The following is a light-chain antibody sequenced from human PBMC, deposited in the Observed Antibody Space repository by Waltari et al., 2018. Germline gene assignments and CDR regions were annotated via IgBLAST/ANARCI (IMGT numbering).Light chain of an antibody. CDR2: GAT. CDR3: QQSYNVPLS. Sequence: DIQLTQSPSSLSASVGDRVTITCRATAVISNYINWYEQKPGKAPILLIYGATNVQSGVPSRFTGSGSGRDFTLSISSLQPEDFATYFCQQSYNVPLSFGGGTKVEI. V-gene: IGKV1-39*01. CDR1: AVISNY. J-gene: IGKJ4*01.